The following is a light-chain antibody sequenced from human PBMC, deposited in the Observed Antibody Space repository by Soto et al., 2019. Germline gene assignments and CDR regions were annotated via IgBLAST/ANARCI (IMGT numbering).Light chain of an antibody. CDR1: QSISSY. Sequence: DVQRTRSPSALSASVGDKVTLTCRSSQSISSYLNWYQQTPGKAPKLLIHAASSLQSGVPSRVRGSGSGTDFTLTISSLQPEDFATYYCQQSYSTPPTSGGGTKVDIK. V-gene: IGKV1-39*01. CDR3: QQSYSTPPT. CDR2: AAS. J-gene: IGKJ4*01.